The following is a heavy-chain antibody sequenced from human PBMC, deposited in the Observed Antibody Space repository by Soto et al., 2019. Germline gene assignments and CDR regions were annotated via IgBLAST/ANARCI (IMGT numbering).Heavy chain of an antibody. D-gene: IGHD1-26*01. CDR1: GFTFSGSA. J-gene: IGHJ4*02. CDR3: ARLWSEREPNFDH. Sequence: EVQLVESGGGLVQPGGSLKLSCAASGFTFSGSAKHWVRQASGKGLEWVGRIRSKANSYATVYAASVTGRFTISRDDSKNTAYLQMNSLKIEDTAVYYCARLWSEREPNFDHWGQGTLVTVSS. V-gene: IGHV3-73*02. CDR2: IRSKANSYAT.